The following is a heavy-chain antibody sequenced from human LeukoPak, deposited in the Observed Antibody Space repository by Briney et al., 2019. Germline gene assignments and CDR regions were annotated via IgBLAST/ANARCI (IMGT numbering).Heavy chain of an antibody. CDR1: GYTLTELS. J-gene: IGHJ4*02. CDR3: ATGAPFVPVVVPAARQLAPSFDY. V-gene: IGHV1-24*01. CDR2: FDPEDGET. Sequence: ASVKVSCKVSGYTLTELSMHWVRQAPGKGLEWMGGFDPEDGETIYAQKFQGRVTMTEDTSTDTAYMELSSLRSEDTAVYYCATGAPFVPVVVPAARQLAPSFDYWGQGTLVTVSS. D-gene: IGHD2-2*01.